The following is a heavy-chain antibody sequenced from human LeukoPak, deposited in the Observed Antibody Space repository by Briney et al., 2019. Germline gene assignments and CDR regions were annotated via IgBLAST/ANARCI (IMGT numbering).Heavy chain of an antibody. V-gene: IGHV3-15*01. Sequence: PGGSLRLSCGASQLTFSSAWMTWVRQIPGKGLEWVGHIKSRTDGGTTDYAAPVKGRFTVSRDDSKNTVYLQMNSLKTEDSAVYFCATEFYSNGYNYWGRGTLVTVSS. D-gene: IGHD5-24*01. CDR2: IKSRTDGGTT. J-gene: IGHJ4*02. CDR1: QLTFSSAW. CDR3: ATEFYSNGYNY.